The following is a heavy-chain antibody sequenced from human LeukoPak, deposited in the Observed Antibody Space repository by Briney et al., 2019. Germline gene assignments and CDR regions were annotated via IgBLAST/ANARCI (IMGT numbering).Heavy chain of an antibody. D-gene: IGHD3-3*01. CDR2: IKQDGSEK. J-gene: IGHJ1*01. CDR3: ARDSLWSGDEYFQH. V-gene: IGHV3-7*01. CDR1: GFTFSSYW. Sequence: GGSLRLSCAASGFTFSSYWMSWVRQAPGRGLEWVANIKQDGSEKYYVDSVKGRFTNSRDNAKNSLYLQMNSLRAEDTAVYYCARDSLWSGDEYFQHWGQGTLVTVSS.